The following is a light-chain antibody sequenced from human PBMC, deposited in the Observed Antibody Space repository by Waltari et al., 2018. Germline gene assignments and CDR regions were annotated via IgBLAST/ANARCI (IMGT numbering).Light chain of an antibody. V-gene: IGLV1-40*01. CDR1: SSHIGVGSD. CDR2: GNS. CDR3: QSYDSSLSGSGV. J-gene: IGLJ2*01. Sequence: QSVLTQPPSVSGAPGQRVPISCTGRSSHIGVGSDVHWYQQLPGTAPKLLIYGNSNRPSGVPDRFSGSKSGTSASLAITGLQAEDEADYYCQSYDSSLSGSGVFGGGTKLTVL.